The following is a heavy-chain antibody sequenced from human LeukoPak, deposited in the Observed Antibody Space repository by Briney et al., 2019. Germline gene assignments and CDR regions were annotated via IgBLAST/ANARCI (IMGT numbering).Heavy chain of an antibody. CDR1: GFTLSSYG. Sequence: GGSLRLSCAASGFTLSSYGMHWVRQAPGKGLEWVAVISYDGSNKYYADSVKGRFTISRDNSKNTLYLQMNSLRAEDTAVYYCAKDSDSSGWYYFDYWGQGTLVTVSS. J-gene: IGHJ4*02. V-gene: IGHV3-30*18. D-gene: IGHD6-19*01. CDR2: ISYDGSNK. CDR3: AKDSDSSGWYYFDY.